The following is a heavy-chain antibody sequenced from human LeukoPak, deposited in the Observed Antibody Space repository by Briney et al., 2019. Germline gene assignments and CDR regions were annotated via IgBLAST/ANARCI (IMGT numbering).Heavy chain of an antibody. D-gene: IGHD3-10*01. V-gene: IGHV5-51*01. Sequence: GESLKISCKGSGYSFTSYWTGWVRQMPGKGLEWMGIIYPGDSDTRYSPSFQGQVTTSADKSISTAYLQWSSLKASDTAMYYCARRMVRGVIVDAFDIWGQGTMVTVSS. CDR3: ARRMVRGVIVDAFDI. J-gene: IGHJ3*02. CDR2: IYPGDSDT. CDR1: GYSFTSYW.